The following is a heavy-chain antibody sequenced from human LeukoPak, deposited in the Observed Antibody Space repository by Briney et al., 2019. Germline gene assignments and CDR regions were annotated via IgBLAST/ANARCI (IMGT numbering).Heavy chain of an antibody. CDR1: GGSFSGYY. Sequence: SETLSLTCAVYGGSFSGYYWSWIRQPPGKGLEWIGEINHSGSTNYNPSLKSRVTISVDASKNQFSLKLSSVTAADTAVYYCARGLVAYYYGSGSPHRFDPWGQGTLVTVSS. D-gene: IGHD3-10*01. CDR3: ARGLVAYYYGSGSPHRFDP. J-gene: IGHJ5*02. CDR2: INHSGST. V-gene: IGHV4-34*01.